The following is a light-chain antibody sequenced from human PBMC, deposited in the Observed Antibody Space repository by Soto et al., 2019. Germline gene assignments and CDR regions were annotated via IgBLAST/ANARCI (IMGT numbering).Light chain of an antibody. CDR3: CSYAGDYTWV. J-gene: IGLJ3*02. CDR1: SRDVGDYNF. CDR2: SVT. Sequence: QSVLTQPRSVSGSPGQSVTISCTGSSRDVGDYNFVSWYQHYPGKAPKLMIYSVTKRPSGVPDRFSGSKSGNTASLSISGLQAEDEAHYYCCSYAGDYTWVFGGGTKLTVL. V-gene: IGLV2-11*01.